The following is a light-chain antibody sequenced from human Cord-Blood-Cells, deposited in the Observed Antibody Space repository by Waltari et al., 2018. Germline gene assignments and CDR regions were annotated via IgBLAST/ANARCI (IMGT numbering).Light chain of an antibody. CDR3: SSYTSSSTLV. Sequence: QSALTQPASVSVSPGQSITISCTGTSSDVGGYNYVSWYQQHPGKAPKLMIYEVSNRPSGVSKRFSGSKSGNTASLTISGLQAEDEADYYCSSYTSSSTLVFGTGTKVTVL. CDR2: EVS. CDR1: SSDVGGYNY. V-gene: IGLV2-14*01. J-gene: IGLJ1*01.